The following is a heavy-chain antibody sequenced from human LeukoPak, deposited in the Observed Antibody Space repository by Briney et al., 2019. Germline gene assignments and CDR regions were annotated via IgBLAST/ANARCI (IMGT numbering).Heavy chain of an antibody. J-gene: IGHJ4*02. D-gene: IGHD2-2*01. CDR3: ARVSRYANDY. CDR2: ISSSGRII. V-gene: IGHV3-48*03. CDR1: GFTVSSYE. Sequence: PGGSLRLSCAASGFTVSSYEMNWVRQAPGKGLEWVSDISSSGRIIYYADSVKGRFTISRDNTKNSLYLQMNSLRAEATAVYYCARVSRYANDYWGQGTLVTVSS.